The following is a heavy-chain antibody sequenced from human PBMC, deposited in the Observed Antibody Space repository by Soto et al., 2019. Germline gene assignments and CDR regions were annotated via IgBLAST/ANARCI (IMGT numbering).Heavy chain of an antibody. CDR1: GYRFTSHW. CDR3: ARKYCSSWLYGMDV. D-gene: IGHD6-13*01. Sequence: GESLKISCKGSGYRFTSHWIGLVRQMPGKGLEWMGVIYPGDSDTRYSPSFQGQVTISADKSISTAYLQWSSLKASDAAMYYCARKYCSSWLYGMDVWGQGTTVTVSS. J-gene: IGHJ6*02. CDR2: IYPGDSDT. V-gene: IGHV5-51*01.